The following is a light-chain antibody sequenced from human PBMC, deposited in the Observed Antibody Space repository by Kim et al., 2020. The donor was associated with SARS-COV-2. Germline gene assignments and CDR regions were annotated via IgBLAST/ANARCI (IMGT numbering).Light chain of an antibody. V-gene: IGLV1-40*01. CDR1: SYNSGGGYD. Sequence: SVTISCTGSSYNSGGGYDVPWYQQLPGTAPKLLIYGNSNRPSGVPDRFSGSKSGTSASLAITGLQAEDEADYYCQSYDSSLSGWVFGGGTQLTVL. J-gene: IGLJ3*02. CDR3: QSYDSSLSGWV. CDR2: GNS.